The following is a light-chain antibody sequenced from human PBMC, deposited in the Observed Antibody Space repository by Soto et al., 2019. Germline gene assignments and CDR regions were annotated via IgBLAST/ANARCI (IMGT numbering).Light chain of an antibody. CDR3: AAWDDSLNGYV. CDR1: SSNIGAGYD. J-gene: IGLJ1*01. V-gene: IGLV1-40*01. CDR2: INR. Sequence: QSVLTQPPSVSGAPGQRVTISCTGSSSNIGAGYDVHWYQQLPGTAPKLLIYINRNRPSGVPDRFSGSKSGTSASLAITGLQAEDEADYYCAAWDDSLNGYVFGTGTKVTVL.